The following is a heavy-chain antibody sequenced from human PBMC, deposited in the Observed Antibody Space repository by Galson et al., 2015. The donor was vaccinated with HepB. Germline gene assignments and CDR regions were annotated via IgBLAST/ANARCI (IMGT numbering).Heavy chain of an antibody. CDR2: IKSKTDGGTT. D-gene: IGHD6-13*01. J-gene: IGHJ6*03. V-gene: IGHV3-15*01. CDR3: TTSIAAAGTIYYYYYYMDV. Sequence: SLRLSCAASGFTFSNAWMSWVRQAPGKGLEWVGRIKSKTDGGTTDYAAPVKGRFTISRDDSKNTLYLQMNSLKTEDTAVYYCTTSIAAAGTIYYYYYYMDVWGKGTTVTVSS. CDR1: GFTFSNAW.